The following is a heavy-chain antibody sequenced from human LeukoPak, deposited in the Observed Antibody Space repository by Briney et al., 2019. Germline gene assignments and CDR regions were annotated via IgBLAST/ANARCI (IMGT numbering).Heavy chain of an antibody. CDR3: AKWRSGYPNYYFDY. Sequence: PGGSLRLSCAASGFTFSSYAMSWVRQAPGKGLEWVSGLSYSSGSTYYADSVKGRFTISRDNPKNTLYLQMNSLRAEDTAVYYCAKWRSGYPNYYFDYWGQGTLVTVSS. J-gene: IGHJ4*02. CDR1: GFTFSSYA. V-gene: IGHV3-23*01. D-gene: IGHD3-22*01. CDR2: LSYSSGST.